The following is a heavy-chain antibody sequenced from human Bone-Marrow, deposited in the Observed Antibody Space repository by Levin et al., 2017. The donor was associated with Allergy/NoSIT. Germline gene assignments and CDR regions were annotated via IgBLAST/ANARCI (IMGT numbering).Heavy chain of an antibody. V-gene: IGHV7-4-1*02. CDR3: ARDHCSSTSCPRHYYYGMDV. J-gene: IGHJ6*02. CDR1: GYTFTSYA. Sequence: VASVKVSCKASGYTFTSYAMNWVRQAPGQGLEWMGWINTNTGNPTYAQGFTGRFVFSLDTSVSTAYLQISSLKAEDTAVYYCARDHCSSTSCPRHYYYGMDVWGQGTTVTVSS. D-gene: IGHD2-2*01. CDR2: INTNTGNP.